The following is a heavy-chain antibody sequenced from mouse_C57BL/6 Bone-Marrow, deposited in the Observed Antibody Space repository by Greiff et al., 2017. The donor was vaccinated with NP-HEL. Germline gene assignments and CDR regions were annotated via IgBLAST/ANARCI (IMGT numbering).Heavy chain of an antibody. J-gene: IGHJ4*01. Sequence: SGAELVRPGASVTLSCKASGYTFTDYEMHWVKQTPVHGLEWIGAIDPETGGTAYNQKFKGKAILTADKSSSTAYMELRSLTSEDSAVYYCTRGGTTVVAGGYWGQGTSVTVSS. V-gene: IGHV1-15*01. CDR2: IDPETGGT. CDR3: TRGGTTVVAGGY. D-gene: IGHD1-1*01. CDR1: GYTFTDYE.